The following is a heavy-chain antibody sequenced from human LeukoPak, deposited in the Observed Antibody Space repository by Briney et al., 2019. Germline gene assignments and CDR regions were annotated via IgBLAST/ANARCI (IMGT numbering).Heavy chain of an antibody. J-gene: IGHJ4*02. CDR3: ARGIGSWYYFDY. D-gene: IGHD6-13*01. Sequence: SETLSLTCTVSNGPISSYYWSWIRQPPGQGLEWIAYMFYSGSTNYKPSPKSRVTISIDTSKNQFSLRLSSVTAADTAVYYCARGIGSWYYFDYWGQGTLVTVSS. V-gene: IGHV4-59*08. CDR1: NGPISSYY. CDR2: MFYSGST.